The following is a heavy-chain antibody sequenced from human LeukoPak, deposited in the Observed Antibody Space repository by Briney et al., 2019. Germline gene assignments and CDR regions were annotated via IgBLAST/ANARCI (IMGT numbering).Heavy chain of an antibody. CDR3: ARDTAISGADY. CDR2: IYYSGST. V-gene: IGHV4-39*02. Sequence: PSETLSLTCTVSGGSISSSSDYWGWIRQPAGKGLEWIGSIYYSGSTSYNPSLKSRVTISVDTSKNQFSLRLSSVTAADTAVYYCARDTAISGADYWGQGTLVTVSS. D-gene: IGHD3-3*02. CDR1: GGSISSSSDY. J-gene: IGHJ4*02.